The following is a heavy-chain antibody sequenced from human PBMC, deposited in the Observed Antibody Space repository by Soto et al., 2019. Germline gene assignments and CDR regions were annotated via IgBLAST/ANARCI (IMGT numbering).Heavy chain of an antibody. D-gene: IGHD4-4*01. CDR2: IRSKAYGETT. CDR1: GFIFGDYA. J-gene: IGHJ4*02. V-gene: IGHV3-49*04. Sequence: GSLRLSCKASGFIFGDYAMSWVRQAPGKGLEWVGFIRSKAYGETTKYAASVKGRFIISRDDFKSIAYLQMNSLKTEDTAVYYCPRDRTTVNPTFDYWGQGTLVTVS. CDR3: PRDRTTVNPTFDY.